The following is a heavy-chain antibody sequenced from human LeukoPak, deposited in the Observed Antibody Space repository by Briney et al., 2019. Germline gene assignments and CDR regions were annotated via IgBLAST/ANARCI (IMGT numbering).Heavy chain of an antibody. V-gene: IGHV3-7*01. D-gene: IGHD6-13*01. Sequence: GGSLRLSCVASGFSFDDYAINWVRQAPGKGLEWVANIKQDGSEKYYVDSVKGRFTISRDNAKNSLYLQMNSLRAEDTAVYYCARYSSSWYGNWFDPWGQGTLVTVSS. CDR1: GFSFDDYA. J-gene: IGHJ5*02. CDR2: IKQDGSEK. CDR3: ARYSSSWYGNWFDP.